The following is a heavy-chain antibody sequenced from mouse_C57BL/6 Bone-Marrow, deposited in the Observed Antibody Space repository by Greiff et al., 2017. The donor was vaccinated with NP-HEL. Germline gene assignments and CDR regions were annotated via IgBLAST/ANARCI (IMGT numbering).Heavy chain of an antibody. CDR1: GYTFTSYW. V-gene: IGHV1-55*01. CDR3: ARGKDWDEGAWFAY. J-gene: IGHJ3*01. D-gene: IGHD4-1*01. CDR2: IYPGSGST. Sequence: QVQLQQPGAELVKPGASVKMSCKASGYTFTSYWITWVKQRPGQGLERIGDIYPGSGSTNYNEKFKSKATLTVDTSSSTAYMQLSSLTSEDSAVYYGARGKDWDEGAWFAYWGQGTLVTVSA.